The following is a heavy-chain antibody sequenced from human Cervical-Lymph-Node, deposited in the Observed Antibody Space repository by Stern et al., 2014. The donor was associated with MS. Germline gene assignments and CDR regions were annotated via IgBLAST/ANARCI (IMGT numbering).Heavy chain of an antibody. CDR1: GASISSTSYY. D-gene: IGHD2-8*01. Sequence: QLVQSGPGLVKPAETLSLTCTVSGASISSTSYYWAWIRQPPGKGLEWIGGIHFAGNTFYNPSLRSRIAISVDTPKNQFSLKLRSVTAADTAVYFCTRTAMANFDHWGQGTLVTVSS. CDR2: IHFAGNT. J-gene: IGHJ4*02. CDR3: TRTAMANFDH. V-gene: IGHV4-39*01.